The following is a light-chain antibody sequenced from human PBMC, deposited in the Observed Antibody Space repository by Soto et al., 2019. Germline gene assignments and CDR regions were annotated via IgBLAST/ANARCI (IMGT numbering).Light chain of an antibody. CDR2: GAS. CDR3: QQYDTSPWT. J-gene: IGKJ1*01. CDR1: QSVSSSY. Sequence: EIVLTQSPGTLSLSPGERATLSCRASQSVSSSYLAWYQQKPGQAPRLLIYGASSRATGIPDRFSGSGSGTAFTLTISRLEAEDFAVYYCQQYDTSPWTFGQGTKVEIK. V-gene: IGKV3-20*01.